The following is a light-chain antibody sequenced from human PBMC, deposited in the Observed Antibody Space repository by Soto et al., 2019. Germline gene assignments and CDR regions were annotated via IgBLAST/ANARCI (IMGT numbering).Light chain of an antibody. CDR3: GSYTTSNTMI. Sequence: QSALTQPASVSGSPGQSITISCAGTSSDVGAYNYVSWFQQHPRKVPKLIIYAVSDRPSGVSDRFSGSKSGNTASLTISGRQAEDEADYYCGSYTTSNTMIFGGGTKLTVL. J-gene: IGLJ2*01. CDR2: AVS. V-gene: IGLV2-14*01. CDR1: SSDVGAYNY.